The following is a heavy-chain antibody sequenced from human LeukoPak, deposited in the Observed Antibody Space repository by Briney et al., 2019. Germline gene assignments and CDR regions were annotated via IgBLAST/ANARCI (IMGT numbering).Heavy chain of an antibody. CDR1: GGTFSSYA. CDR3: ARTLFDYGDYVVYFDY. D-gene: IGHD4-17*01. Sequence: SVKVSCKASGGTFSSYAISWVRQAPGQGLEWMGGIIPIFGTANYAQKFQGRVTITADESTSTAYMELSSLRSEDTAVYYRARTLFDYGDYVVYFDYWGQGTLVTVSS. V-gene: IGHV1-69*01. J-gene: IGHJ4*02. CDR2: IIPIFGTA.